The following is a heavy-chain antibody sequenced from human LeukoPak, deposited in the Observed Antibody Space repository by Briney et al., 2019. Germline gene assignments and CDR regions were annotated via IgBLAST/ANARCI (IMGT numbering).Heavy chain of an antibody. J-gene: IGHJ4*02. CDR2: ISGSGGST. D-gene: IGHD3-3*01. CDR3: AKLRFLEWLSQHYFDY. CDR1: GFTLSSYA. Sequence: PGGSLRLSCAASGFTLSSYAMSWVRQAPGKGLEWVSAISGSGGSTYYADSVKGRFTISRDNSKNTLYLQMNSLRAEDTAVYYCAKLRFLEWLSQHYFDYWGQGTLVTVSS. V-gene: IGHV3-23*01.